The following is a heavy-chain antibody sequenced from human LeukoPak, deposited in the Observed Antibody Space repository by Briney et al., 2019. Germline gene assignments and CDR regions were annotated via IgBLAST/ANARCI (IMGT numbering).Heavy chain of an antibody. Sequence: SETLSLTCTVSGGSISSSSYYWGWIRQPPGKGLEWIGSIYYSGSTYYNPSLKSRVTISVDTSKNQFSLKLSSVTAADTAVYYCAIRTDPSGYYYYYMDVWGKGTTVTVSS. CDR1: GGSISSSSYY. V-gene: IGHV4-39*01. J-gene: IGHJ6*03. CDR2: IYYSGST. CDR3: AIRTDPSGYYYYYMDV. D-gene: IGHD1-1*01.